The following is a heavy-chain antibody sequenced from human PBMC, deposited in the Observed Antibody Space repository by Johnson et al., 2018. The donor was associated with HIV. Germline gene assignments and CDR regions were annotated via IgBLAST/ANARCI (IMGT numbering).Heavy chain of an antibody. D-gene: IGHD3-9*01. CDR1: GFTFNNYW. CDR3: VRSNGRLAAFDI. J-gene: IGHJ3*02. Sequence: VQLVESGGGLGQPGGSLRLSCVDSGFTFNNYWMHWVRQAPGKGPVWVSRINSDGSTTDYADSVKGRFTISRDNAKNTLYLQMNSHRVEDTAVYYCVRSNGRLAAFDIWGQGTMVTVSS. V-gene: IGHV3-74*02. CDR2: INSDGSTT.